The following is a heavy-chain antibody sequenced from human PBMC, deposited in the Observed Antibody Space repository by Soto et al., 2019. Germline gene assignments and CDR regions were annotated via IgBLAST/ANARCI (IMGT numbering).Heavy chain of an antibody. V-gene: IGHV1-3*05. J-gene: IGHJ6*02. D-gene: IGHD2-2*01. CDR3: ATSTYCSSSTCYQWYGMDV. Sequence: QVQLVQSGAEEKKPGASVKVSCKASGYPFSNYAMHWVRQAPGQGLEWMGWINAGNGNSKYSQKFQGRVTITRDTSANTAYMELDRLRSEDTAVYYCATSTYCSSSTCYQWYGMDVWGQGTTVTVSS. CDR1: GYPFSNYA. CDR2: INAGNGNS.